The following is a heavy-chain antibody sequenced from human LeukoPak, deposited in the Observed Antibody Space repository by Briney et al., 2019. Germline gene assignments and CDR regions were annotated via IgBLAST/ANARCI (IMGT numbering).Heavy chain of an antibody. CDR2: IIPILGIA. CDR3: ARGTES. Sequence: GASVKVSCKASGGTFSSYAISWVRQAPGQGLEWMGRIIPILGIANYAQKFQGRVTMTRNTSISTAYMELSSLRSEDTAVYYCARGTESWGQGTMVTVSS. J-gene: IGHJ3*01. CDR1: GGTFSSYA. V-gene: IGHV1-69*04. D-gene: IGHD1-14*01.